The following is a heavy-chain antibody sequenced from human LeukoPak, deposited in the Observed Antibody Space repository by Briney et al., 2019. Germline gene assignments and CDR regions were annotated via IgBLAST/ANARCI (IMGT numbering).Heavy chain of an antibody. J-gene: IGHJ4*02. CDR3: ARFPPSVAVAHSSC. CDR2: ISYDGSNK. D-gene: IGHD6-19*01. Sequence: GGSLRLSCAASGFTFSSYAMHWVRQAPGKGLEWVAVISYDGSNKYYADSVKGRFTISRDNSENTLYLQMNSLRAEDTAVYYCARFPPSVAVAHSSCWGQGTLVTVSS. CDR1: GFTFSSYA. V-gene: IGHV3-30*04.